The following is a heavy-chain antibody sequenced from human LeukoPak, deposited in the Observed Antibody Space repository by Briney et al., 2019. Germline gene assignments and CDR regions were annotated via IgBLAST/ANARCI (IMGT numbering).Heavy chain of an antibody. CDR2: INSDGSST. J-gene: IGHJ4*02. CDR1: GFKFSSYW. Sequence: GGSLRLSCAASGFKFSSYWMYWVRQAPGKGLVWVSRINSDGSSTSYADSVKGRFTISRDNAENTLYVQMNSLRAEDTAVYYCARGGGNLPFDYWGRGTPVTVSS. D-gene: IGHD3-16*01. V-gene: IGHV3-74*01. CDR3: ARGGGNLPFDY.